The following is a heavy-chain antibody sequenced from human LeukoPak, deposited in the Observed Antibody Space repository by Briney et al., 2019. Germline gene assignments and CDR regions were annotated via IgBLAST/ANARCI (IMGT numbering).Heavy chain of an antibody. D-gene: IGHD3-10*01. V-gene: IGHV4-59*01. J-gene: IGHJ4*02. CDR2: IYYSGST. CDR1: GGSISSYY. Sequence: SETLSLTCTVSGGSISSYYWSWIRQPPGKGLEWIGYIYYSGSTNYNPSLKSRVTIPVDTSKNQFSLKLSSVTAADTAVYYCARVGYSSSGNYYNDRGAFDYWGQGTLVTVSS. CDR3: ARVGYSSSGNYYNDRGAFDY.